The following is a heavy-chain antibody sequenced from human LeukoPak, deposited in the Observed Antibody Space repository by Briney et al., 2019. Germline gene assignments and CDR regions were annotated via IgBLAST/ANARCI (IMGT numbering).Heavy chain of an antibody. D-gene: IGHD2-15*01. CDR3: ARDVACSGGSCYPFDS. Sequence: PSETLSLTCTVSTYSISSGYYWGWIRQPPGKGLEWIGIIYHSGSTYYSPSLKSRVTISVDTSKNQFSLKLSSVTAADTAVYYCARDVACSGGSCYPFDSWGQGTLVTVSS. CDR1: TYSISSGYY. CDR2: IYHSGST. V-gene: IGHV4-38-2*02. J-gene: IGHJ4*02.